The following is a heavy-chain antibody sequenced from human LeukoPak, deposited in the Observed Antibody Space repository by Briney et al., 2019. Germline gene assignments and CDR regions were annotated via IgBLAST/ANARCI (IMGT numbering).Heavy chain of an antibody. Sequence: GGSLRLSCVVSGFTFSNYWMNWVRQAPGKGREWVANIKQDGSEKYYVESVKGRFTISRDNAKNSLYLQMNSLRAEDTAVYYCARDIVVVPAAISGYYMDVWGKGTTVTVSS. CDR3: ARDIVVVPAAISGYYMDV. D-gene: IGHD2-2*02. J-gene: IGHJ6*03. CDR2: IKQDGSEK. CDR1: GFTFSNYW. V-gene: IGHV3-7*01.